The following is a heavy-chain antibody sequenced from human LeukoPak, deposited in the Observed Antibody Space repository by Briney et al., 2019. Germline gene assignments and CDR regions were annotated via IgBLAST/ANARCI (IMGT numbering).Heavy chain of an antibody. CDR1: GGSFSSSIYS. CDR3: ARDQRVYSSSSYFDY. J-gene: IGHJ4*02. Sequence: SETLSLTCTVSGGSFSSSIYSGGGIRHPPGKGREGFGSIYYSGSTYYNPSLKSRVTISVDTSKNQFSLKLSSVTAADTAVYYCARDQRVYSSSSYFDYWGQGTLVTVSS. D-gene: IGHD6-6*01. CDR2: IYYSGST. V-gene: IGHV4-39*07.